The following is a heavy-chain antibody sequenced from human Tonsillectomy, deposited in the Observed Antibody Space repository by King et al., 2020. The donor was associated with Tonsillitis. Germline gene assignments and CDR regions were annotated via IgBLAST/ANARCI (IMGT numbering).Heavy chain of an antibody. V-gene: IGHV4-31*03. CDR3: ARETGGWRAFDH. J-gene: IGHJ4*02. D-gene: IGHD2-15*01. Sequence: VQLQESGPGLVKPSQTLSLTCTVSGGTISTGGYNWSWLRQHPGKGLEWIGYIYYSGSAYYSPSLKSRVTLSVDTSKNQFSLKLTSVTAADTAVYYCARETGGWRAFDHWGPGALVTVSS. CDR2: IYYSGSA. CDR1: GGTISTGGYN.